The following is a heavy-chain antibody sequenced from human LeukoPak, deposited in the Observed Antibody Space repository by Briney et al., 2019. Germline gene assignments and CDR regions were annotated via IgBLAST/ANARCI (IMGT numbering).Heavy chain of an antibody. CDR3: VKVNWVTAIFGTKDY. J-gene: IGHJ4*02. CDR1: GFTFSSYA. D-gene: IGHD2-21*02. V-gene: IGHV3-23*01. CDR2: ISGSGGST. Sequence: GGSLRLSCAASGFTFSSYALGWVRQAPGKGLEWVSAISGSGGSTYYADSVKGRFTIPRDNSKHTLYLQMNSLRAEPPAVYYCVKVNWVTAIFGTKDYGGEGTLVTVSS.